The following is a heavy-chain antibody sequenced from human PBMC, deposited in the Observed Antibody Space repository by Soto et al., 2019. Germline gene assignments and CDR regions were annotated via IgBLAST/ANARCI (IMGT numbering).Heavy chain of an antibody. V-gene: IGHV1-69*01. CDR2: IIPIFGTA. CDR3: ARDQGITMVRGADYYYYYYGMDV. J-gene: IGHJ6*02. CDR1: GGTFSSYA. Sequence: QVQLVQSGAEVKKPGSSVKVSCKASGGTFSSYAISWVRQAPGQGLEWMGGIIPIFGTANYAQKFQGRVTITADESTSTAYMELSSLRSEDTAVYYCARDQGITMVRGADYYYYYYGMDVWGQGTTVTVSS. D-gene: IGHD3-10*01.